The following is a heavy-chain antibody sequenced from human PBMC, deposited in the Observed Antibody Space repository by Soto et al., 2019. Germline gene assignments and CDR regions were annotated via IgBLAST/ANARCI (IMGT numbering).Heavy chain of an antibody. Sequence: EVQLLESGGGLVQPGGSLRLSCAASGFTFSSYAMSWVRQAPGKGLEWVSAISGSGGSTYYADSVKGRFTISRDNSKNTLYLQMNSLRPEATAVYYCARRSSGWYFDYWGQGTLVTVSS. CDR2: ISGSGGST. J-gene: IGHJ4*02. V-gene: IGHV3-23*01. CDR1: GFTFSSYA. CDR3: ARRSSGWYFDY. D-gene: IGHD6-19*01.